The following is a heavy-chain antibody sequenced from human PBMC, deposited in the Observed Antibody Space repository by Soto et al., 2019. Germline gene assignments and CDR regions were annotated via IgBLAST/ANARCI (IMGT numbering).Heavy chain of an antibody. J-gene: IGHJ4*02. CDR1: GLTFSNYA. Sequence: PGGSLRLSCTASGLTFSNYAMSWVRQAPGKGLEWVSIIGGSGSDTYYADSVKGRFTVSRDNSKNTQYVKMKSLRDEDTAVYYCAETSSYGNYYLDYWGPGTLVTVSS. CDR2: IGGSGSDT. CDR3: AETSSYGNYYLDY. D-gene: IGHD4-17*01. V-gene: IGHV3-23*01.